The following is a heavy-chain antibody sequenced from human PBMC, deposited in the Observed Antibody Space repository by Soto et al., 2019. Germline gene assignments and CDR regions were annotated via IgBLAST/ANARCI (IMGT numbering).Heavy chain of an antibody. CDR1: AGSISSYY. CDR2: IYYSGIT. V-gene: IGHV4-59*01. Sequence: QVQLQESGPGLVKPSETLSLTCTVYAGSISSYYWSCIRQTPGKGLEWIGYIYYSGITNYNPSLKSRVTLSVDTSKNQFSLKLSSVTAADTAVYYCARDQGWNYRYFDYWGQGTLVTVSS. CDR3: ARDQGWNYRYFDY. J-gene: IGHJ4*02. D-gene: IGHD1-7*01.